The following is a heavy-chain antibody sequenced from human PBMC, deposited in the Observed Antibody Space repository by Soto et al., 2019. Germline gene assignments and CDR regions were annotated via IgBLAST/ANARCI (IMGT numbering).Heavy chain of an antibody. CDR3: TTDPIRDY. Sequence: GGSLRLSCTTSGFTFGDYAMSWFRQAPGKGLEWVGRVRREIDGATTDYAAPVKGRFRISRDDSKNTVYLQMNSLKTEDTAVYYCTTDPIRDYWGLGTLVTVSS. CDR2: VRREIDGATT. CDR1: GFTFGDYA. V-gene: IGHV3-49*03. D-gene: IGHD2-21*01. J-gene: IGHJ4*02.